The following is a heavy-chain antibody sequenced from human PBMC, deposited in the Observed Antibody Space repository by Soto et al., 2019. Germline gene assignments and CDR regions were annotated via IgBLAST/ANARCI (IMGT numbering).Heavy chain of an antibody. CDR3: AKTQQWGLPLSGGMDV. D-gene: IGHD6-19*01. CDR2: ISGGGGDT. CDR1: GFTFSTYG. Sequence: EVQLLESGGGLVQPRGSLRLSCAASGFTFSTYGMSWVRQAPGKWLEWVSVISGGGGDTYYAGSVKGRFTISRDNSKNTLYLEMNSLRAEDTAVYYCAKTQQWGLPLSGGMDVWGPGTTVTVSS. V-gene: IGHV3-23*01. J-gene: IGHJ6*02.